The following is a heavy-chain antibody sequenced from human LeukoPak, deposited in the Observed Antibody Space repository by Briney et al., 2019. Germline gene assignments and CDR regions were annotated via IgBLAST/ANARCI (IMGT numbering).Heavy chain of an antibody. J-gene: IGHJ4*02. CDR3: ARAVGGDGSGSL. CDR2: IYYRVTS. CDR1: GGSISSYY. D-gene: IGHD3-10*01. Sequence: SETLSLACTVSGGSISSYYWSWIRQPPGKGLEWIGYIYYRVTSDYNPSLKSRVTMSVDMSTRQISLKLSSVTAADTAVYYCARAVGGDGSGSLWGPGTLVTVSS. V-gene: IGHV4-59*01.